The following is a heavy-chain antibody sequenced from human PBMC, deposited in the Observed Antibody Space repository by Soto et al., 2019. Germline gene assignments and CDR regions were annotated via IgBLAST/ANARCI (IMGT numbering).Heavy chain of an antibody. J-gene: IGHJ6*02. CDR3: AKDGASGSYPPYYYYGMDV. V-gene: IGHV3-23*01. Sequence: EVQLLESGGGLVQPGGSLRLSCAASGFTFSSYAMSWVRQAPGKGLEWVSTISGSGGNAYYADSVKGRFTISRDNSKNTQHRQRNSLRADDTAVYYCAKDGASGSYPPYYYYGMDVWGQGTTVTVSS. D-gene: IGHD1-26*01. CDR2: ISGSGGNA. CDR1: GFTFSSYA.